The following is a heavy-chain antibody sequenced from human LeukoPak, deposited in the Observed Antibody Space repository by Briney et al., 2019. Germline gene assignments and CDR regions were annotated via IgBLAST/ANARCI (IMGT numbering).Heavy chain of an antibody. CDR1: GGSISSYY. CDR3: ARRSDDYGDYHPFDY. J-gene: IGHJ4*02. CDR2: IYYSGST. Sequence: SETLSLTCTVSGGSISSYYWSWIRQPPGKGLEWIGYIYYSGSTNYNPSLKSRVTISVATSKNQFSLKLSSVTAADTAVYYCARRSDDYGDYHPFDYWGQGTLVTVSS. V-gene: IGHV4-59*08. D-gene: IGHD4-17*01.